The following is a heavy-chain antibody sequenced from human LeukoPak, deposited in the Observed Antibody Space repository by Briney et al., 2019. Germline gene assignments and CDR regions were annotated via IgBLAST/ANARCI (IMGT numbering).Heavy chain of an antibody. CDR1: DYSISSNYY. J-gene: IGHJ4*02. D-gene: IGHD2-15*01. CDR3: ARVVASTSIDS. Sequence: SETLSLTCIVSDYSISSNYYWGWIRQPPGKGLKWIGSISHRGSTYYNPSLKSRVTMSVDTSKNQFSLKLTSVTAADTAVYYCARVVASTSIDSWGQGTLVTVSS. V-gene: IGHV4-38-2*02. CDR2: ISHRGST.